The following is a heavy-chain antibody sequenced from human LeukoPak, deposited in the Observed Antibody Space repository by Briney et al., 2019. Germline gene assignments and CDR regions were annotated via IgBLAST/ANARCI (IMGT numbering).Heavy chain of an antibody. Sequence: EASVKVSCKASGGTFSSYAISWVRQAPGQGLEWMGGIIPIFGTANYAQKFQGRVTITADESTSTAYMELSSLRSEDTAVYYCARAPVHPEFIAAAGNYYYYYMDVWGKGTTVTVSS. D-gene: IGHD6-13*01. V-gene: IGHV1-69*01. CDR1: GGTFSSYA. CDR3: ARAPVHPEFIAAAGNYYYYYMDV. CDR2: IIPIFGTA. J-gene: IGHJ6*03.